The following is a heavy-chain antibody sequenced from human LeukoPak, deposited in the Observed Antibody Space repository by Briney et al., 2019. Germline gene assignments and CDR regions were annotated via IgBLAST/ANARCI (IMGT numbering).Heavy chain of an antibody. CDR1: GYTFSSYH. D-gene: IGHD3-10*01. V-gene: IGHV1-46*01. CDR2: INPSFNPGVDVT. J-gene: IGHJ4*02. CDR3: ARVQRVKFPLKYYFDY. Sequence: ASVKVSCKASGYTFSSYHIHWVRQAPGQGLEWMGKINPSFNPGVDVTSYAQKFQGRVTMTRDTSTNTVYMELSSLRSEDTAVYYCARVQRVKFPLKYYFDYWGQGTLVTVSS.